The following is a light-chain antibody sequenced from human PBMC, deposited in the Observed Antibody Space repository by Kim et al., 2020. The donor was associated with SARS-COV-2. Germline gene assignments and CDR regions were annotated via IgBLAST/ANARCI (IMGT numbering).Light chain of an antibody. J-gene: IGLJ1*01. V-gene: IGLV3-25*03. CDR2: KDS. CDR1: ALPKQY. CDR3: QSADNSGTYLV. Sequence: SYELTQPPSVSVSPGQTARITCSGDALPKQYVYWYQQKPGQAPVLVIYKDSERPSGIPERFSGSSSGTTVTLTISGSQAEDEADYYCQSADNSGTYLVFG.